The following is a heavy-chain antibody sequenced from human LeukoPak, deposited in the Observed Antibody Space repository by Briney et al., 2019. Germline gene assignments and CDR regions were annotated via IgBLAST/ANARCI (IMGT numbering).Heavy chain of an antibody. CDR3: ARVVYSDVGYYYYTDV. Sequence: GESLKISCKGSGYRFSSYWIGWVRQMPGKGLEWMGIIYPSDSDTRYSPSFQGQVTMSADKSISTAYLQWSSLKASDTAMYYCARVVYSDVGYYYYTDVWGKGTTVTISS. CDR1: GYRFSSYW. V-gene: IGHV5-51*01. D-gene: IGHD2-8*02. CDR2: IYPSDSDT. J-gene: IGHJ6*03.